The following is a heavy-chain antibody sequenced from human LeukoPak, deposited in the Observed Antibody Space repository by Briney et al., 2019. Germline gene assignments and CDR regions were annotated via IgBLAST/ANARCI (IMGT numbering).Heavy chain of an antibody. CDR3: ASSDMVAGPYNWFDP. D-gene: IGHD6-19*01. CDR1: GYTFTSYY. CDR2: INPSGGST. V-gene: IGHV1-46*01. Sequence: ASVKVSCKASGYTFTSYYMHWVRQAPGQGLEWMGIINPSGGSTSYAQKFQGRVTMTRDMSTSTVYMELSSLRSEDTAVYYCASSDMVAGPYNWFDPWGQGTLVTVSS. J-gene: IGHJ5*02.